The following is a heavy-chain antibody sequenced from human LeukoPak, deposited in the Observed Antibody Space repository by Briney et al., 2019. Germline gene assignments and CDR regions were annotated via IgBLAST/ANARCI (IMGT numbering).Heavy chain of an antibody. D-gene: IGHD1-26*01. CDR3: TRHGRGSLNVFDV. CDR1: GFTLSGSA. V-gene: IGHV3-73*01. Sequence: GGSLKLSCAASGFTLSGSAMHWVRQASGKGLEWGGRIRTEANSFATAYAASVEGRFTISRDDSQNTAYLQMNSLKTEDTAVYYCTRHGRGSLNVFDVWGQGTMVTVSS. J-gene: IGHJ3*01. CDR2: IRTEANSFAT.